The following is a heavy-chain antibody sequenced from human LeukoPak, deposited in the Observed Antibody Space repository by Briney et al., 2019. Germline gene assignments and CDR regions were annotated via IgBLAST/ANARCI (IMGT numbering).Heavy chain of an antibody. D-gene: IGHD4-17*01. CDR1: GYTFTTYG. CDR2: INPNSGGT. Sequence: ASVKVSCKSSGYTFTTYGITWVRQAPGQGLEWMGWINPNSGGTNYAQKFQGRVTMTRDTSISTAYMELSRLRSDDTAVYYCARDLASVAVTTSDYWGQGTLVTVSS. J-gene: IGHJ4*02. CDR3: ARDLASVAVTTSDY. V-gene: IGHV1-2*02.